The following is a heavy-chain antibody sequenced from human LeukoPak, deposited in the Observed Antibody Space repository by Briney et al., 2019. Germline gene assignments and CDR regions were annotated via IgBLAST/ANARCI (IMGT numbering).Heavy chain of an antibody. CDR3: VTDGGPNYYDTFDY. D-gene: IGHD3-22*01. CDR2: ISYDGSNK. J-gene: IGHJ4*02. V-gene: IGHV3-30-3*01. CDR1: GFTFSSYA. Sequence: GGPLRLSCAASGFTFSSYAMHWVRQAPGKGLEWVAVISYDGSNKYYADSVKGRFTISRDNSKNTLYLQMNSLRAEDTAVYYCVTDGGPNYYDTFDYWGQGTLVTVSS.